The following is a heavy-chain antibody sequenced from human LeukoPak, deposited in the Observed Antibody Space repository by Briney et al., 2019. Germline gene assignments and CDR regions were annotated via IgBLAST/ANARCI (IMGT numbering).Heavy chain of an antibody. CDR3: AKEVASGWYNWFDP. V-gene: IGHV3-23*01. CDR1: GFTFSSYV. J-gene: IGHJ5*02. Sequence: GGSPRLSCAASGFTFSSYVMSWVRQAPGKGLEWVSATSGSGGSTYYADSVKGRFTISRDNSKNTLYLQMNSLRAEDTAVYYCAKEVASGWYNWFDPWGQGTLVIVSS. CDR2: TSGSGGST. D-gene: IGHD6-19*01.